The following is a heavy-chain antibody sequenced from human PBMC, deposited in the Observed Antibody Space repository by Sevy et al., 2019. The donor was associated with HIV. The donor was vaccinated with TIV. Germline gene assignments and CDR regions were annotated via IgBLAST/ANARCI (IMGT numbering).Heavy chain of an antibody. CDR1: GFTFSSYA. Sequence: GGSLRLSCAASGFTFSSYAMSWVRQAPGKGLEWVSAIRGSGGSTYYADSVKGRFTISRDNSKNTLYLQMNSLRAEDTAVYYCATVSDIVVVPAAMAYFDYWGQGTLVTVSS. V-gene: IGHV3-23*01. CDR2: IRGSGGST. CDR3: ATVSDIVVVPAAMAYFDY. D-gene: IGHD2-2*01. J-gene: IGHJ4*02.